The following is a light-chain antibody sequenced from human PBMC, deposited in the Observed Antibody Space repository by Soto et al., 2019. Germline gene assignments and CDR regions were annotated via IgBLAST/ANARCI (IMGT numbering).Light chain of an antibody. J-gene: IGKJ1*01. CDR1: QRVSSY. Sequence: TQSPSSLSSSPCERSTLSCRASQRVSSYLAWYQQKPGQAPRRLIYDASNRATGIPARFSGSGSGTDFTLTISSLEPEDFAVYYCQQRSNWPTFGQGTKVDI. CDR3: QQRSNWPT. CDR2: DAS. V-gene: IGKV3-11*01.